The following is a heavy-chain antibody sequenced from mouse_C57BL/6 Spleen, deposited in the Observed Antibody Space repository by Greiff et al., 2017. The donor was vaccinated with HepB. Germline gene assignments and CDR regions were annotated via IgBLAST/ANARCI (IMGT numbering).Heavy chain of an antibody. D-gene: IGHD4-1*01. J-gene: IGHJ4*01. V-gene: IGHV1-26*01. CDR3: ARSGLQTNWDQFLYYAMDY. CDR1: GYTFTDYY. CDR2: INPNNGGT. Sequence: VQLQQSGPELVKPGASVKISCKASGYTFTDYYMNWVKQSHGKSLEWIGDINPNNGGTSYNQKFKGKATLTVDKSSSTAYMELRSLTSEDSAVYYCARSGLQTNWDQFLYYAMDYWGQGTSVTVSS.